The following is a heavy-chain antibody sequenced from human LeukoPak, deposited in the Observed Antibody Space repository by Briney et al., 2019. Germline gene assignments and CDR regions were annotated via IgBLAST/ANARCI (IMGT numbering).Heavy chain of an antibody. V-gene: IGHV4-39*07. CDR2: INHSGNT. CDR1: GGSISSSSYY. Sequence: SETLSLTCTVSGGSISSSSYYWSWIRQPPGKGLEWIGEINHSGNTNYNPSLKSRVTISVDTSKNQFSLRLSSMTAADTAVYYCAGSSYIGLDFWGQGALVTVSS. D-gene: IGHD3-22*01. CDR3: AGSSYIGLDF. J-gene: IGHJ4*02.